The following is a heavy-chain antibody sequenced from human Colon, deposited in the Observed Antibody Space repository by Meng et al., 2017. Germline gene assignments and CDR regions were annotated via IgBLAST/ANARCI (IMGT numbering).Heavy chain of an antibody. CDR2: IRRDGST. J-gene: IGHJ4*02. Sequence: GESLKISCAASGFTLSSNYAMTWVRQAPGKGLEGVSGIRRDGSTIYADAVKGRLTLSRDDSKNALYLYMNSLRDDETAIYYCAKGSGGEWFLDNWGRGTLVTVSS. CDR3: AKGSGGEWFLDN. D-gene: IGHD3-3*01. V-gene: IGHV3-23*01. CDR1: GFTLSSNYA.